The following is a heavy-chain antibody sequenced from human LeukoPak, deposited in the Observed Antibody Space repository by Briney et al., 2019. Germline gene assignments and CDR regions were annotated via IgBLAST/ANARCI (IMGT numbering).Heavy chain of an antibody. CDR3: AREGDYAYYYYGMDV. CDR1: GYTFTSYG. V-gene: IGHV1-18*01. Sequence: ASVKVSCKASGYTFTSYGISWVRQTPGQGLEWMGWISAYNGNTNYAQKLQGRVTMTTDTSTSTAYMELRSLRSDDTAVYYCAREGDYAYYYYGMDVWGQGTTVTVSS. CDR2: ISAYNGNT. J-gene: IGHJ6*02. D-gene: IGHD4-17*01.